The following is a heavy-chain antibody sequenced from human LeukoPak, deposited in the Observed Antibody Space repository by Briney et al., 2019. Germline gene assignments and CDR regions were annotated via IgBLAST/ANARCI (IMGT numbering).Heavy chain of an antibody. J-gene: IGHJ6*03. CDR2: ISGSGGST. Sequence: GGSLRLSCAASGFTFNTYAMHWVRQAPGKGLEWVSVISGSGGSTYYADSVKGRFTISRDNSKNTLYLQMNSLRAEDTAVYYCAKDLNVPYYYYMDVWGKGTTVTVSS. V-gene: IGHV3-23*01. D-gene: IGHD6-6*01. CDR3: AKDLNVPYYYYMDV. CDR1: GFTFNTYA.